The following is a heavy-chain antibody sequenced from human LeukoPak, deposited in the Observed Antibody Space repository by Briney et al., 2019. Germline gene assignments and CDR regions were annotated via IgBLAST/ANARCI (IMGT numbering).Heavy chain of an antibody. CDR1: GXSISSYY. V-gene: IGHV4-59*08. J-gene: IGHJ6*02. Sequence: SETLSLTCTVSGXSISSYYWSWIRQPPGKGLEWIGYIYYSGSINYNPSLKSRVTISVDTSKNQFSLKLSSVTAADTAVYFCARHSPAAGTSTAMDVWGQGTTVTVSS. D-gene: IGHD6-13*01. CDR3: ARHSPAAGTSTAMDV. CDR2: IYYSGSI.